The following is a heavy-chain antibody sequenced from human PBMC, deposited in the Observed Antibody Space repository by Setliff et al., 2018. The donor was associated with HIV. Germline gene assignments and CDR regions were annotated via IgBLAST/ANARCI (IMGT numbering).Heavy chain of an antibody. D-gene: IGHD3-3*01. CDR2: TYKGGIT. CDR3: ARGTYYDFWTEYGGAAFDI. CDR1: GSTSGVYY. J-gene: IGHJ3*02. Sequence: SETLSLTCTVSGSTSGVYYWTWIRHSAGKGLEWLGHTYKGGITNYNPSLKSRVSISSDAFKKQFSLRLTSVTAADTAVYYCARGTYYDFWTEYGGAAFDIWGKGTKVPSPQ. V-gene: IGHV4-4*07.